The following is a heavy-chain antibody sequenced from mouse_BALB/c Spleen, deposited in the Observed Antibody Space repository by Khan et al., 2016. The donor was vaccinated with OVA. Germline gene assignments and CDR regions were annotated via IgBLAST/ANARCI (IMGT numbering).Heavy chain of an antibody. CDR2: IYPGSNNT. CDR3: AREWGAWFPN. J-gene: IGHJ3*01. CDR1: GYTFTDYN. V-gene: IGHV1-77*01. Sequence: QVQLKESGAELARPGASVKLSCKASGYTFTDYNINWVKQRTGQGLEWIGEIYPGSNNTYYNEKFKGKATLTADKSSSTAYMQLSSLTSEDSAVYFCAREWGAWFPNWGKGTLVTVSA.